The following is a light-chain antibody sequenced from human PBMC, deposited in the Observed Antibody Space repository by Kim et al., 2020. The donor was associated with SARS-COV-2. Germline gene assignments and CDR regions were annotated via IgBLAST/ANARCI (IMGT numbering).Light chain of an antibody. CDR1: KLGDKY. V-gene: IGLV3-1*01. CDR2: QDS. J-gene: IGLJ3*02. Sequence: SSELTQPPSVSVSPGQTASITCSGDKLGDKYACWYQQKPGQSPVLVIYQDSKRPSGIPERFSGSNSENTATLTISGTQAMDEADYYCQAWDSSTAVFGGGTQLTVL. CDR3: QAWDSSTAV.